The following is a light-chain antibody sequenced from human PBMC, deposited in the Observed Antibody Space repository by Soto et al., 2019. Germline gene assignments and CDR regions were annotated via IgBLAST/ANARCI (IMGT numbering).Light chain of an antibody. V-gene: IGLV2-14*03. CDR1: SSDVGAYNF. Sequence: QSVLTQPASVSGSPGLSITISCTGTSSDVGAYNFVSWYQQYPGKAPKLMIYDVSNRPSGVSNRFSGSKSGNTASLTISGLQAEDEADYYCSSYTSSSTLVFGGGTKLTVL. CDR3: SSYTSSSTLV. J-gene: IGLJ2*01. CDR2: DVS.